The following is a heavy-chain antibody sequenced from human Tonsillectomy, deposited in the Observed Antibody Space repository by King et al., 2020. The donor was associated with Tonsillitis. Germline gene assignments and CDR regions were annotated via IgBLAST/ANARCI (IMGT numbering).Heavy chain of an antibody. D-gene: IGHD2-2*01. CDR2: IRYDGSNK. V-gene: IGHV3-30*02. J-gene: IGHJ4*02. Sequence: VQLVESGGGVVQPVGSLRLSCAASGFTFSSYGMHWVRQAPGKGLEWVAFIRYDGSNKYYADPVKGRFTISRDNSKNTLYLQMNSLRAEDTAVYFCAKVPTDEYPFDYWGQGTLVTVSS. CDR1: GFTFSSYG. CDR3: AKVPTDEYPFDY.